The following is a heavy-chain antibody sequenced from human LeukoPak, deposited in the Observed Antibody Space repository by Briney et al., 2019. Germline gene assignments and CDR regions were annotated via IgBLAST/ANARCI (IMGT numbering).Heavy chain of an antibody. CDR1: GGTFSSYA. Sequence: GASVKVSCKASGGTFSSYAISWVRQAPGQGLEWMGIINPSGGSTSYAQKFQGRVTMTRDTSTSTVYMELSSLRSEDTAVYYCARKRIVVVPAAVDYWGQGTLVTVSS. J-gene: IGHJ4*02. CDR3: ARKRIVVVPAAVDY. D-gene: IGHD2-2*01. CDR2: INPSGGST. V-gene: IGHV1-46*01.